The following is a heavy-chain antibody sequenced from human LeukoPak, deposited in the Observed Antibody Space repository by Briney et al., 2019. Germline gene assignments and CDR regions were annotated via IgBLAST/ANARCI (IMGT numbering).Heavy chain of an antibody. V-gene: IGHV1-18*01. CDR1: GYTFTTYA. CDR2: ISAYNGNT. D-gene: IGHD1-14*01. J-gene: IGHJ1*01. Sequence: ASVKVSCKASGYTFTTYAIIWVRQAPGHGLEWMGWISAYNGNTNYAQKLQGRVTMTTDTSTSTAYMDLRSLRSDDTAVYYCARDSSDFRNLIPHWGQGTLVTVSS. CDR3: ARDSSDFRNLIPH.